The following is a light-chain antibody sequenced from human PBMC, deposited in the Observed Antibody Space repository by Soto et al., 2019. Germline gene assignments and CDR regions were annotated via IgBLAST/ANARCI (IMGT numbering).Light chain of an antibody. Sequence: QSALTQPASVSGSPGQSITISCTGTSSDVGGYNFVSWYQQHPGKAPKLMIYEVRNRPSGVSNRFSGSKSGSTASLSIFGLQAEDEADYYCSSYTTSNSYFVFGTGTKVTVL. J-gene: IGLJ1*01. CDR1: SSDVGGYNF. CDR2: EVR. V-gene: IGLV2-14*01. CDR3: SSYTTSNSYFV.